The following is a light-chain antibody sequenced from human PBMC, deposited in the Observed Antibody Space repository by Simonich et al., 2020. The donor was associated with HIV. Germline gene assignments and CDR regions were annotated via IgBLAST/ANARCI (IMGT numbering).Light chain of an antibody. CDR3: QQYNYWPRT. CDR2: GES. Sequence: IVMTQSPATLSVSPGERATLSCGASQSVSIMLAMFQPHPGQAPRRLIYGESTRATGIPARFSGSWSGTDFTLTISSLQSEDFAVYYCQQYNYWPRTFGQGTKLEIK. CDR1: QSVSIM. J-gene: IGKJ2*01. V-gene: IGKV3D-15*01.